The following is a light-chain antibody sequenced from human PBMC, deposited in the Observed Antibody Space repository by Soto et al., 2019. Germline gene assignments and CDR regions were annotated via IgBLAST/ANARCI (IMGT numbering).Light chain of an antibody. CDR1: SSNIGAHYD. Sequence: QSVLTQPPAVSGAPGQRVTISCVGSSSNIGAHYDVHWYQQLPGTAPKLLIYGNSNRPSGVLDRFSGSKSGTSASLAMSGLQAEDEADYYCQSYDSNLSGVVFGGGTKLTVL. CDR3: QSYDSNLSGVV. J-gene: IGLJ2*01. CDR2: GNS. V-gene: IGLV1-40*01.